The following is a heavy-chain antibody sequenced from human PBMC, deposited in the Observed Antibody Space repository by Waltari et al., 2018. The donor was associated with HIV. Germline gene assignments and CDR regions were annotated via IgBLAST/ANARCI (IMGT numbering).Heavy chain of an antibody. CDR1: GYTFTNYW. J-gene: IGHJ4*02. CDR3: ARLKDIVVVVSLSAFDY. D-gene: IGHD2-15*01. Sequence: EVQLVQSGPEVKKPGESLKISCKVSGYTFTNYWIGWARQMPGKGLEWMGVIYPGDSDTRYSPSFQCQVTISADKSITTAYLQWTSLKASDTAMYYCARLKDIVVVVSLSAFDYWGQGTLVTVSS. CDR2: IYPGDSDT. V-gene: IGHV5-51*01.